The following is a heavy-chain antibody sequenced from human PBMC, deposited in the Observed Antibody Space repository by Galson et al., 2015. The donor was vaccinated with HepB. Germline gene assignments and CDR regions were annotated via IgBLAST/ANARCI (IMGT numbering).Heavy chain of an antibody. CDR2: IIPIFGTA. V-gene: IGHV1-69*01. D-gene: IGHD2-15*01. CDR1: GGTFSSYA. CDR3: AREGWWELPLVRFFI. J-gene: IGHJ3*02. Sequence: QSGAEVKKPGESLKVSCKASGGTFSSYAISWVRQAPGQGLEWMGGIIPIFGTANYAQKFQGRVTITADESTSTAYMELSSLRFEDTAVYYCAREGWWELPLVRFFIWGQGTMVTVSS.